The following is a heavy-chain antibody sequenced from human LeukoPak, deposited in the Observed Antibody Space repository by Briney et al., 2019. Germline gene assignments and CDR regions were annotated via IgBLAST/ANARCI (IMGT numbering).Heavy chain of an antibody. J-gene: IGHJ5*02. Sequence: GGSLRLSCAASGFTFSSYGMHWVRQAPGKGLERVAVISYDGSNKYYADSVKGRFTISRDNSKNTLYLQMNSLRAKDTAVYYCAKDLAAAGSLDPWGQGTLVTVSS. D-gene: IGHD6-13*01. V-gene: IGHV3-30*18. CDR2: ISYDGSNK. CDR3: AKDLAAAGSLDP. CDR1: GFTFSSYG.